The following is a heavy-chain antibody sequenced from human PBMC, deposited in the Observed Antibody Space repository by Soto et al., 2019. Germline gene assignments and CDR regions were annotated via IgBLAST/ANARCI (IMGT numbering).Heavy chain of an antibody. V-gene: IGHV3-23*01. CDR3: AKVEMATAYYCYGMDV. CDR2: ISGSGGSI. CDR1: GFIFSSSA. Sequence: GGSLRLSCSASGFIFSSSAMNWVRQAPGKGLEWVSAISGSGGSIYYADSVKGRFTISRDNSKNTLYLQMNSLRAEDTAVYYCAKVEMATAYYCYGMDVWGQGTTVTVSS. J-gene: IGHJ6*02. D-gene: IGHD5-12*01.